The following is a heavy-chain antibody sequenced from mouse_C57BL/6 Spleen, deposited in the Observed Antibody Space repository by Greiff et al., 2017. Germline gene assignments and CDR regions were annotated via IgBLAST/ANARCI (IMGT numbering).Heavy chain of an antibody. V-gene: IGHV5-17*01. CDR3: ARESQARSYYYGH. CDR2: ISSGSSTI. Sequence: EVQVVESGGGLVKPGGSLKLSCAASGFTFSDYGMHWVRQAPEKGLEWVAYISSGSSTIYYADTVKGRFTISRDNAKNTLFLQMTSLRSEDTAMYYCARESQARSYYYGHWGQGTTLTVSS. J-gene: IGHJ2*01. CDR1: GFTFSDYG. D-gene: IGHD1-1*01.